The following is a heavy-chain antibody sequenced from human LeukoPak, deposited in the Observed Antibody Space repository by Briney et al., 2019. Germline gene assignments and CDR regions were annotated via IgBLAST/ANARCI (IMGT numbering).Heavy chain of an antibody. V-gene: IGHV3-7*04. D-gene: IGHD6-13*01. CDR1: GFTFSNFW. CDR2: IKQDGSEK. Sequence: GGSLRLSCAASGFTFSNFWMSWVRQAPGKGLEWVANIKQDGSEKYYVDSVKGRFTISRDNAKNSLYMQMNSLRGEDTAVYYCARVEATAGRNYHYHDMDVWGKGTTVVVSS. J-gene: IGHJ6*03. CDR3: ARVEATAGRNYHYHDMDV.